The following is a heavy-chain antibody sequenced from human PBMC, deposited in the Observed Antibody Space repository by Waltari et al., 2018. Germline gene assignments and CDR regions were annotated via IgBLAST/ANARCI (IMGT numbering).Heavy chain of an antibody. Sequence: EVQLLESGGGLVQPGGSLRLSCAASGFTFSSYAMSWVRQGPGKGLGGVSVIIGSGGSTYYADSVKGRFTISRDNSKNTLYLQMNSLRAEDTAVYYCAKGRAAIGYFDYWGQGTLVTVSS. D-gene: IGHD6-25*01. V-gene: IGHV3-23*01. CDR2: IIGSGGST. CDR1: GFTFSSYA. CDR3: AKGRAAIGYFDY. J-gene: IGHJ4*02.